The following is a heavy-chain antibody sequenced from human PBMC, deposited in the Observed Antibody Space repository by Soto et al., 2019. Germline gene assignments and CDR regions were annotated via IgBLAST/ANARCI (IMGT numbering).Heavy chain of an antibody. CDR2: INPSGGST. CDR1: GYTFTXYY. CDR3: ARQAIAVAGTRGYFDY. J-gene: IGHJ4*02. Sequence: ASVKVSCKGAGYTFTXYYMHWVRQAPGQGLEWMGIINPSGGSTSYAQKFQGRVTMTRDTSTSTVYMELSSLRSEDTAVYYCARQAIAVAGTRGYFDYWGQGTLVTVSS. V-gene: IGHV1-46*03. D-gene: IGHD6-19*01.